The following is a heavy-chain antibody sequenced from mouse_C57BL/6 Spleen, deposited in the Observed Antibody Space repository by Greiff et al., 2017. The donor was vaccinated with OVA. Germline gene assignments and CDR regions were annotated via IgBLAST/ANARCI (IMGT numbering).Heavy chain of an antibody. J-gene: IGHJ4*01. CDR3: AREGNHFLTYAMDY. CDR2: ISYDGST. V-gene: IGHV3-6*01. CDR1: GYSITSGYY. Sequence: EVKLQESGPGLVKPSQSLSLTCSVTGYSITSGYYWNWIRQFPGNKLEWMGYISYDGSTNYNPSLKNRISITRDTSKNQFCLKFNSVTTENTATNYCAREGNHFLTYAMDYWGQGTSVTVSS.